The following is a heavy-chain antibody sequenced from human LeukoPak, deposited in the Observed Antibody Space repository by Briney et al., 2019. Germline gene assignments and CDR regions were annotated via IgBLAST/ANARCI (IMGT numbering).Heavy chain of an antibody. V-gene: IGHV1-69*04. J-gene: IGHJ6*02. Sequence: PKASVKVSCKASGGTFSSYAISWVRQAPGQGLEWMGRIIPILGIANYAQKFQGRVTITADKSTSTAYMELSSLRSEDTAVYYCARVVTAMDYYYGMDVWGQGTTVTVSS. D-gene: IGHD5-18*01. CDR2: IIPILGIA. CDR3: ARVVTAMDYYYGMDV. CDR1: GGTFSSYA.